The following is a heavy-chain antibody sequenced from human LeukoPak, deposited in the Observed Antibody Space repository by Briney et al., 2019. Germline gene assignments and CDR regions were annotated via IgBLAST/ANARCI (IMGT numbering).Heavy chain of an antibody. CDR1: GDTFTSQG. CDR3: ASRSGSTPYYFDY. CDR2: INTDNGKT. D-gene: IGHD3-3*01. J-gene: IGHJ4*02. V-gene: IGHV1-18*01. Sequence: GASVTVSCKASGDTFTSQGISWVRQAPAQGLEWMGWINTDNGKTNYAQKLQGRVTMTTATSTSTAYMEFRSLRSDDTAVYYCASRSGSTPYYFDYWGQGTLVTVSS.